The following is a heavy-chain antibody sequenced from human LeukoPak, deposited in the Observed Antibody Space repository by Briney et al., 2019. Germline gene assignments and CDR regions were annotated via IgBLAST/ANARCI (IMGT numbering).Heavy chain of an antibody. Sequence: GGSLRLSCAASGFTFSNSAMSWVRQAPGKGLEWVSTLSGSGITTYYADSVKGRFTISRDNSKNTLYLQMNSLRAEDTAVYYCAKDQEWELLFLFDQWGQGTLVTVSS. CDR3: AKDQEWELLFLFDQ. CDR1: GFTFSNSA. D-gene: IGHD4-23*01. V-gene: IGHV3-23*01. J-gene: IGHJ4*02. CDR2: LSGSGITT.